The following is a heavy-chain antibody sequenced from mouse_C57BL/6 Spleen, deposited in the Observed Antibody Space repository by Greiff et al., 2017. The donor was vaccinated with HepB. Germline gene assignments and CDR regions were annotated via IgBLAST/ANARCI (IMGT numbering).Heavy chain of an antibody. J-gene: IGHJ4*01. CDR3: ARGAGHYAMDY. CDR1: GYSITSGYD. V-gene: IGHV3-1*01. CDR2: ISYSGST. Sequence: DVKLQESGPGMVKPSQSLSLTCTVTGYSITSGYDWHWIRHFPGNKLEWMGYISYSGSTNYNPSLKSRISITHDTSKNHFFLKLNSVTTEDTATYYSARGAGHYAMDYWGQGTSVTVSS.